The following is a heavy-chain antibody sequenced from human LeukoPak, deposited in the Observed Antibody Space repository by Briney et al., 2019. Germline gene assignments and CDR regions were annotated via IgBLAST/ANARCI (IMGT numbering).Heavy chain of an antibody. CDR1: GFTFSDYY. V-gene: IGHV3-11*01. CDR2: ISSSGSTI. Sequence: KTGGSLRLSCAASGFTFSDYYMSWIRQAPGKGLEWVSYISSSGSTIYYADSVKGRFTISRDNAKNSLYLQMNSLRAEDTAVYYCAGMPRRLKYAFDIWGQGTMVTVSS. D-gene: IGHD2-2*01. CDR3: AGMPRRLKYAFDI. J-gene: IGHJ3*02.